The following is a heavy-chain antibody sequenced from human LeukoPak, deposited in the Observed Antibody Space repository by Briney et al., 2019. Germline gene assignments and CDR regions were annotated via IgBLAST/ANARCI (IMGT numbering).Heavy chain of an antibody. D-gene: IGHD2-15*01. J-gene: IGHJ4*02. Sequence: PGGSLRLSCAASGFTFSSYSMNWVRQAPGKGLEWVSSISPPSTYIYYADSVKGRFTISRDNSKNTLYLQMNSLRAEDTAVYYCAREGGYCSGGSCYSGYFDNWGQGTLVTVSS. V-gene: IGHV3-21*01. CDR2: ISPPSTYI. CDR3: AREGGYCSGGSCYSGYFDN. CDR1: GFTFSSYS.